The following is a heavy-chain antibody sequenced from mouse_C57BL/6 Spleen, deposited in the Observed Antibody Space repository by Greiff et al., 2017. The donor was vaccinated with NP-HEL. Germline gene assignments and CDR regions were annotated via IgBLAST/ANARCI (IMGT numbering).Heavy chain of an antibody. CDR1: GYTFTDYY. CDR3: ARSGYDYDGAWFAY. V-gene: IGHV1-19*01. CDR2: INPYNGGT. Sequence: EVQLQQSGPVLVKPGASVKMSCKASGYTFTDYYMNWVKQSHGKSLEWIGVINPYNGGTSYNQKFKGKATLTVDKSSSTAYMELNSLTSEDSAVYYCARSGYDYDGAWFAYWGQRTLVTVSA. J-gene: IGHJ3*01. D-gene: IGHD2-4*01.